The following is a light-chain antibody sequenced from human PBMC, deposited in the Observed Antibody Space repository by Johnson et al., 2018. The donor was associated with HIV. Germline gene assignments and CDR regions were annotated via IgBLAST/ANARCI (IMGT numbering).Light chain of an antibody. Sequence: QSVLTQPPSVSAAPGQKVTISCSGSSSNIGNNYVSWYQQLPGTAPKLLIYDNDKRPSGIPDRFPGSKYGTSATLGITGLPTGDEADYYCGTWDSGLGALYVFGTGTKVTVL. CDR2: DND. V-gene: IGLV1-51*01. CDR3: GTWDSGLGALYV. CDR1: SSNIGNNY. J-gene: IGLJ1*01.